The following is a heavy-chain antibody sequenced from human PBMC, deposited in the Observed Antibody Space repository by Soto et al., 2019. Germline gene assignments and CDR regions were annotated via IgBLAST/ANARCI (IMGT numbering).Heavy chain of an antibody. D-gene: IGHD4-17*01. CDR1: GFTFSNAR. V-gene: IGHV3-15*01. CDR3: TTPGRTGDPSYFDY. Sequence: EVQLVESGGGLVKPGGSLRLSCAASGFTFSNARMSWVRQAPGKVLEWVGRIKSKTDGGTTDYAAPVKGRFTISRDDSKNTLYLQMNSLKTEDTAVYYCTTPGRTGDPSYFDYWGQGTLVTVSS. CDR2: IKSKTDGGTT. J-gene: IGHJ4*02.